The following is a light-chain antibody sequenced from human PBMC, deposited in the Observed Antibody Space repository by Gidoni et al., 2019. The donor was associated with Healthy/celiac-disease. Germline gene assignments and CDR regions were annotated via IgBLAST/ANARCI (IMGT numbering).Light chain of an antibody. V-gene: IGKV3-15*01. Sequence: EIVMTQPPATLSVSPGERATLSCRASQSVSSNLAWSQQKPGQAPRLLIYGASTRATGIPARFSGRWSGTEFTLTISSLQSEDFAVYYCQQYNNWPRTFGQGTKVEIK. CDR2: GAS. CDR3: QQYNNWPRT. CDR1: QSVSSN. J-gene: IGKJ1*01.